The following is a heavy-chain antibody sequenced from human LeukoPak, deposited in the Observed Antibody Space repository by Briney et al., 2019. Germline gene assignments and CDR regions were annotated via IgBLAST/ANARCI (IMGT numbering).Heavy chain of an antibody. J-gene: IGHJ4*02. Sequence: PGESLKISCKGSGYSSITYWISWLRQLPAKGLEGMGIIYPGDSHTRYSPSFQAQVTISADKSSTHAYLQWTSLKASDSAGYYFATSKVTGNWPYHFDFWGQGTLVSVSS. V-gene: IGHV5-51*01. CDR1: GYSSITYW. CDR3: ATSKVTGNWPYHFDF. CDR2: IYPGDSHT. D-gene: IGHD5-18*01.